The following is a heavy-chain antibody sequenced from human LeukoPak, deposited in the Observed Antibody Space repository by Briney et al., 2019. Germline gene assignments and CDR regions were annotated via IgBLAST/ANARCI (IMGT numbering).Heavy chain of an antibody. Sequence: GGSLRLSCAASGFTFSSSAMSWVRQAPGRGLEWVSVIVGSGTTTYYADSVKGRFTISRDNSKNTLSLQINSLKTEDTAVYYCTRHTDYGGKSVSDYWGQGTLVTVSS. D-gene: IGHD4-23*01. CDR2: IVGSGTTT. CDR1: GFTFSSSA. CDR3: TRHTDYGGKSVSDY. V-gene: IGHV3-23*01. J-gene: IGHJ4*02.